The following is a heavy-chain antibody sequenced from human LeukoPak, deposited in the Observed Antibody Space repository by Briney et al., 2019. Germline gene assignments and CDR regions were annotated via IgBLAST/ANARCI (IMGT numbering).Heavy chain of an antibody. CDR3: AKGRPTYYYDSSGYGFDY. Sequence: EGSLRLSCAASGFTFSSYAMSWVRQAPGKGLEWVSAISGSGGSTYYADSVKGRFTISRDNSKNPLYLQMNSLRAEDTAVYYCAKGRPTYYYDSSGYGFDYWGQGTLVTVSS. CDR1: GFTFSSYA. V-gene: IGHV3-23*01. D-gene: IGHD3-22*01. J-gene: IGHJ4*02. CDR2: ISGSGGST.